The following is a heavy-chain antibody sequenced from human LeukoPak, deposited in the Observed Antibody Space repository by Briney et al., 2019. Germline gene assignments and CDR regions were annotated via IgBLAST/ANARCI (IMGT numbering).Heavy chain of an antibody. J-gene: IGHJ3*02. CDR3: ARDGLYCTNGVCSSDI. CDR1: GFTFSDYY. Sequence: PGGSLRLSCAASGFTFSDYYMSWIRQAPGKGLEWVSYISFSGSPTQYADSVKGRFTISRDNAKNSLYLQMNSLRDEDTAVYYCARDGLYCTNGVCSSDIWGQGTLVTVSS. D-gene: IGHD2-8*01. V-gene: IGHV3-11*01. CDR2: ISFSGSPT.